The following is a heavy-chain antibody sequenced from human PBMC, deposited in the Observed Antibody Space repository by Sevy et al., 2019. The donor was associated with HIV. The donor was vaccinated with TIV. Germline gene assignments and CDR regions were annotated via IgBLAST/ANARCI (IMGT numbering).Heavy chain of an antibody. J-gene: IGHJ4*02. Sequence: ASVKVSCKAAGYNFTSYYIHWVRQAPGQGLEWMGIITPSGDTTTYSQKFQGRVTMTSDTSTSTVYMELSSLRYDDTAVYYCTRVRSFGFEYWGQGTPVTVSS. CDR1: GYNFTSYY. D-gene: IGHD3-16*01. CDR2: ITPSGDTT. V-gene: IGHV1-46*01. CDR3: TRVRSFGFEY.